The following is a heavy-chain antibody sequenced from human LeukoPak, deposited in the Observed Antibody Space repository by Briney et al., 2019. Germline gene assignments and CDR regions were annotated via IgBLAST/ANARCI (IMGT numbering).Heavy chain of an antibody. J-gene: IGHJ4*02. Sequence: GESLKISCKGSGYSFTSYWIVWVRQMPGKGLEWMGIIQPGDSDTRYSPSFQGQVTISADKSISTAYLQWGRLKASDTAMYYCARHGYSYGYDYFDYWGQGTLVTVSS. D-gene: IGHD5-18*01. CDR3: ARHGYSYGYDYFDY. V-gene: IGHV5-51*01. CDR2: IQPGDSDT. CDR1: GYSFTSYW.